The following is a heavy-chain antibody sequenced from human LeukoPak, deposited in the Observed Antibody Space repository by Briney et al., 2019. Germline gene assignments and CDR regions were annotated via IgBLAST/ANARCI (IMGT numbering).Heavy chain of an antibody. J-gene: IGHJ3*02. CDR2: INMEGSNT. Sequence: GGSLRLSCAVSEFTFSNYWMHWVRQVPGKGLLWISRINMEGSNTTYADSVKGRFAISRDNAKNILYLQMNSLGAADTAVYYCARGRSASLFGMAHPDAFDIWGQGTVVIVSS. V-gene: IGHV3-74*03. CDR3: ARGRSASLFGMAHPDAFDI. CDR1: EFTFSNYW. D-gene: IGHD3-3*01.